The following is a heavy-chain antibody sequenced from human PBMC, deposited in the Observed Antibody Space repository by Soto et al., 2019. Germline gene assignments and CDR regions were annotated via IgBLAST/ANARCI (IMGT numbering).Heavy chain of an antibody. V-gene: IGHV1-18*01. CDR3: ARSITMVRGVITKDYYYYGMDF. J-gene: IGHJ6*02. CDR1: GYTFTSYV. D-gene: IGHD3-10*01. Sequence: ASVKVSCKASGYTFTSYVISWVRQAPGQGLEWRGWISAYNVNTNYAQKLQGRVTMTTSTSKRQAYLELRSLRSDETAVYYCARSITMVRGVITKDYYYYGMDFWGQGTTVTVSS. CDR2: ISAYNVNT.